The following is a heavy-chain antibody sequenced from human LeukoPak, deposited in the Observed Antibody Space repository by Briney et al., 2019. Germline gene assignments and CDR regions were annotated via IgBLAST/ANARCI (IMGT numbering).Heavy chain of an antibody. CDR1: GFTFSSYA. D-gene: IGHD4-17*01. CDR2: ISGSGGST. J-gene: IGHJ4*02. CDR3: AKGRVSWVTTEFDW. Sequence: PGGSLRLSCAASGFTFSSYAMSWVRQAPGKGLEWVSAISGSGGSTYYADSVKGRFTISRDNSKNTLYLQMDSLRAQDTTVYYCAKGRVSWVTTEFDWWGEGTLVTVSS. V-gene: IGHV3-23*01.